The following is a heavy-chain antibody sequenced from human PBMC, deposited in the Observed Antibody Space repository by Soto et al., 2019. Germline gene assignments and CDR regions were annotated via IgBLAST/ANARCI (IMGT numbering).Heavy chain of an antibody. D-gene: IGHD3-22*01. J-gene: IGHJ5*02. CDR2: IYYSGST. CDR3: ARGYYYDSSGYAGGGWFDP. V-gene: IGHV4-31*03. CDR1: GGSISSGGYY. Sequence: PSETLSLTCTVSGGSISSGGYYWSWIRQHPGKGLEWIGYIYYSGSTYYNPSLKSRVTISVDTSKNQFSLKLSSVTAADTAGYYCARGYYYDSSGYAGGGWFDPWGQGTLVTVSS.